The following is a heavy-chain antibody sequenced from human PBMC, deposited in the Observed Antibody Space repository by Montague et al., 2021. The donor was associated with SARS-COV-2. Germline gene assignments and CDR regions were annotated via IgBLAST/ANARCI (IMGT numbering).Heavy chain of an antibody. J-gene: IGHJ3*02. CDR2: ISTSAYTT. Sequence: SLRLSCAASGFTFSNYDMNWVRQAPGKGPEWISYISTSAYTTSYAGSVKGRFTISRDNGKNSLYLQMNSLRVEDTAVFYCTRNYRSFDGDGLDIWGQGTKVTVSS. V-gene: IGHV3-48*03. CDR1: GFTFSNYD. D-gene: IGHD3-10*01. CDR3: TRNYRSFDGDGLDI.